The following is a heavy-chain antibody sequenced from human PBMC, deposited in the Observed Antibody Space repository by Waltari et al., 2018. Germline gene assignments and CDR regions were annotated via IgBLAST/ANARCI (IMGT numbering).Heavy chain of an antibody. CDR3: AKDEGARLAPTFGMDA. V-gene: IGHV3-23*01. D-gene: IGHD6-6*01. CDR1: GFPFSTYT. CDR2: MTASGLM. J-gene: IGHJ6*02. Sequence: EMQLLESGGALVHPGVSLRLSCAASGFPFSTYTMNWVRQAPGQGLGWVAVMTASGLMDYGDSGKGRFTISRDNSKNTLYLQMYRLRVEDTARYYCAKDEGARLAPTFGMDAGGQGTTVIVSS.